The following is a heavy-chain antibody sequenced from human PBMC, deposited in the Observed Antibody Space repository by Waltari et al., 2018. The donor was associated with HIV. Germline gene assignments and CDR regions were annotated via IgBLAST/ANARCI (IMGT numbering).Heavy chain of an antibody. CDR1: GGSISSSGYY. CDR2: IYYSGST. D-gene: IGHD6-19*01. Sequence: QLQLQESGPGLVKPSETLSLTCTVSGGSISSSGYYWGWIRQSPGKGLEGIGNIYYSGSTYYNPSLKSRFTISVDTSKNQFSLKLSSVTAADTAVYYCARAVSGASFDYWGQGTLVTVSS. J-gene: IGHJ4*02. V-gene: IGHV4-39*01. CDR3: ARAVSGASFDY.